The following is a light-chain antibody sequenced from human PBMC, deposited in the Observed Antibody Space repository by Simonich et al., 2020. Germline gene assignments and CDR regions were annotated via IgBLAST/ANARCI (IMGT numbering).Light chain of an antibody. Sequence: SYELTQPSSVSVSPGQTARITCSGDVLAKKYARWFQQKPGQAPVLVIYIDSERPSGIPERFSGSSSGTTVTLTISGAQVEDEADYYCYSAADNNVVFGGGTKLTVL. CDR2: IDS. CDR3: YSAADNNVV. CDR1: VLAKKY. J-gene: IGLJ2*01. V-gene: IGLV3-27*01.